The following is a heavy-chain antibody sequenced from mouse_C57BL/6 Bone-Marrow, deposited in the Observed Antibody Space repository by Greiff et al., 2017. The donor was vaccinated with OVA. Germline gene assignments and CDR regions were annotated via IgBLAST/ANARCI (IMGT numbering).Heavy chain of an antibody. CDR3: ARGDYDYDFWYFDV. CDR1: GYTFTSYW. D-gene: IGHD2-4*01. Sequence: QVQLQQPGAELVKPGASVKMSCKASGYTFTSYWITWVKQRPGQGLEWIGDIYPGSGSTNYNEKFKSKATLTVDTSSSTVYMQLSRLTSEDAAVYDCARGDYDYDFWYFDVWGTGTTVTVSA. J-gene: IGHJ1*03. CDR2: IYPGSGST. V-gene: IGHV1-55*01.